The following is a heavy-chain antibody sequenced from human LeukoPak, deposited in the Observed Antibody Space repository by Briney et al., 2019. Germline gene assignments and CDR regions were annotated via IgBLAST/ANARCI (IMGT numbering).Heavy chain of an antibody. CDR3: ARAALRLLDY. CDR2: ISYDGSNK. Sequence: GGSLRLSCAASGFTFSSYAMHWVRQAPGKGLEWVAVISYDGSNKYYADSVKGRFTISRDNSKNTLYLQMNSLRSEDTAVYYCARAALRLLDYWGQGNLVTVSS. D-gene: IGHD2-21*01. J-gene: IGHJ4*02. CDR1: GFTFSSYA. V-gene: IGHV3-30-3*01.